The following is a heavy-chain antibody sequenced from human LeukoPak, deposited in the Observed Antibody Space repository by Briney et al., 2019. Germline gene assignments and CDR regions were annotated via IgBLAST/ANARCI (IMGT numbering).Heavy chain of an antibody. D-gene: IGHD3-10*01. CDR1: GFTFSSYG. CDR3: ASGRYGSGTPPGY. J-gene: IGHJ4*02. CDR2: IRYDGSNK. Sequence: GGSLRLSCAASGFTFSSYGMHWVRQAPGKGLEWVAFIRYDGSNKYYADSVKGRFTISRDNSKNTLYLQMNSLRAEDTAVYYCASGRYGSGTPPGYWGQGTLVTVSS. V-gene: IGHV3-30*02.